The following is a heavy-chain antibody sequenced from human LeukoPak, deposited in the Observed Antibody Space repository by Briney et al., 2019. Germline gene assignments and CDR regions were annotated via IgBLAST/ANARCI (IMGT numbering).Heavy chain of an antibody. Sequence: GESLKFSCKGSGYSFTSYWIGWVRQMPGKGLEWMGIIYPGDSDTRYSPSFQGQVTISADKSISTAYLQWSSLKASDTAMYYCARGYYYDSSGENYFDYWGQGTLVTVSS. CDR3: ARGYYYDSSGENYFDY. CDR2: IYPGDSDT. D-gene: IGHD3-22*01. V-gene: IGHV5-51*01. CDR1: GYSFTSYW. J-gene: IGHJ4*02.